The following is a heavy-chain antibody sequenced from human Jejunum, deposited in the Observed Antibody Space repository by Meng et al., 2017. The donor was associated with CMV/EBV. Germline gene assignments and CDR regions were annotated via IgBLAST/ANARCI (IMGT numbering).Heavy chain of an antibody. CDR2: IWYHGRAA. D-gene: IGHD6-19*01. V-gene: IGHV3-33*01. J-gene: IGHJ5*02. CDR3: ARDLAVGRIWFDP. Sequence: SGLRYSDHGFRWVRQAPGKGLEWVADIWYHGRAAYYSDSVRGRFTISRDDSKSTLYLQMNSLRAEDTALYYCARDLAVGRIWFDPGAQGTLVTVSS. CDR1: GLRYSDHG.